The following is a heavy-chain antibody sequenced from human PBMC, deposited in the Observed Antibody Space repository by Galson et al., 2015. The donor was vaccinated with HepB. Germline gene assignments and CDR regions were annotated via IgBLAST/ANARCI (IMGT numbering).Heavy chain of an antibody. V-gene: IGHV3-30*18. CDR2: ISNDGSSQ. CDR3: AKESDAFDM. Sequence: SLRLSCAASGFSFSTSVMHWLRQAPGEGLAWVGFISNDGSSQLYEDSVKGRFTISRDNSKNTLFLQMNSLRGDDTAVYYCAKESDAFDMWGLGTMVSVSS. J-gene: IGHJ3*02. CDR1: GFSFSTSV.